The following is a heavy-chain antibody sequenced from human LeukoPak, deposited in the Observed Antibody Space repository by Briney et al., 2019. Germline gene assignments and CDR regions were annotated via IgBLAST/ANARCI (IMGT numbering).Heavy chain of an antibody. J-gene: IGHJ4*02. CDR2: ISGSGGST. D-gene: IGHD5-18*01. CDR1: EFSVGSSY. CDR3: ANYANSYGINYFDY. V-gene: IGHV3-23*01. Sequence: GGSLRLSCAASEFSVGSSYMTWVRQAPGKGLEWVSAISGSGGSTYYADSVKGRFTISRDNSKNTLYLQMNSLRAEDTAVYYCANYANSYGINYFDYWGQGTLVTVSS.